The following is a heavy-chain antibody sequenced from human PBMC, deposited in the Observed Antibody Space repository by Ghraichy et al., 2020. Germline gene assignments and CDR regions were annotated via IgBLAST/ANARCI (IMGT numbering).Heavy chain of an antibody. CDR3: ARGVVVVVPAPYYYYYGMDV. CDR1: GGSFSGYY. D-gene: IGHD2-2*01. J-gene: IGHJ6*02. V-gene: IGHV4-34*01. CDR2: INHSGST. Sequence: SETLSLTCAVYGGSFSGYYWSWIRQPPGKGLEWIGEINHSGSTNYNPSLKSRVTISVDTSKNQFSLKLSSVTATDTAVYYCARGVVVVVPAPYYYYYGMDVWGQGTTVTVSS.